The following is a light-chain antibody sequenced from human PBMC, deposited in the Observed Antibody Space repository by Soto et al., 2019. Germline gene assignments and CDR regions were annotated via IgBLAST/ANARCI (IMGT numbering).Light chain of an antibody. CDR1: HIFIIN. Sequence: ELVMTSSPATLSVSPGEIATLSFMSIHIFIINLSCYQQKPCQGPSPLLFCASTKATWNPGKFRGSGSWTEFTPPISSLQSEDFAVYYCQQYNNWPIAFGQRTLLEIK. CDR2: CAS. CDR3: QQYNNWPIA. J-gene: IGKJ5*01. V-gene: IGKV3-15*01.